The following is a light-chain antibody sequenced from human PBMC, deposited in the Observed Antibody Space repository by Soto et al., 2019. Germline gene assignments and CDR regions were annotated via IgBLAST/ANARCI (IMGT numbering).Light chain of an antibody. CDR2: EVS. CDR1: SSDVGAYYY. CDR3: SSYTSDMTQV. V-gene: IGLV2-14*03. J-gene: IGLJ3*02. Sequence: QSVLTQPASVSGSPGQSITISCTGTSSDVGAYYYVSWYRQHPCTAPKLMIYEVSNRPSGVSNRFSGSKSGNTASLTISGLQAEDEAHYYCSSYTSDMTQVFGGGTKLTVL.